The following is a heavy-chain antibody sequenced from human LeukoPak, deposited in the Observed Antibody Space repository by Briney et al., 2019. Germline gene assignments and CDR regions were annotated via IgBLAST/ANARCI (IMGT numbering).Heavy chain of an antibody. D-gene: IGHD3-22*01. Sequence: ASVKVSCKASGYTFTGYYIHWVRQAPGQGLEWMGWIDPNSGGTKYAQKFQGRVTMTRDTSITTAYMELNTLRSDDTALYYCARDLSEYYDNSGTSCSPFDYWGQGTLVTVSS. CDR2: IDPNSGGT. CDR1: GYTFTGYY. CDR3: ARDLSEYYDNSGTSCSPFDY. J-gene: IGHJ4*02. V-gene: IGHV1-2*02.